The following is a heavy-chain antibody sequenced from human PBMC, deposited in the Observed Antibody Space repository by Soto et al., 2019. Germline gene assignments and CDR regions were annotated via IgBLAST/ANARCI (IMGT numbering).Heavy chain of an antibody. Sequence: ASVKVSCKASGYTFTGYYMHWVRQAPGQGLEWMGWINPNSGGTNYAQKFQGWVTMTRDTSISTAYMELSRLRSDDTVVYYCARGIAAAAARGMDVWGQGTTVTVSS. V-gene: IGHV1-2*04. J-gene: IGHJ6*02. D-gene: IGHD6-13*01. CDR2: INPNSGGT. CDR3: ARGIAAAAARGMDV. CDR1: GYTFTGYY.